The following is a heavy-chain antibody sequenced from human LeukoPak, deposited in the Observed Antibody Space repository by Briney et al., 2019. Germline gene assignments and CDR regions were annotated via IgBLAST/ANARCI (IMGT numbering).Heavy chain of an antibody. CDR3: AKDTNYDIVVEYFQH. CDR1: GFTFSSYA. CDR2: ISGSGGST. V-gene: IGHV3-23*01. Sequence: GGSLRLSCAASGFTFSSYAMSWVRQAPGEGLEWVSAISGSGGSTYYADSVKGRFTISRDNSKNTLYLQMNSLRAEDTAVYYCAKDTNYDIVVEYFQHWGQGTLATVSS. J-gene: IGHJ1*01. D-gene: IGHD2-15*01.